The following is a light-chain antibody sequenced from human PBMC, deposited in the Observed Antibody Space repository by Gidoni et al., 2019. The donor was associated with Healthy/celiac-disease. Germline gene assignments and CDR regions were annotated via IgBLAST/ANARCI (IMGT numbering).Light chain of an antibody. CDR3: QSYDSSLSGSGV. J-gene: IGLJ2*01. Sequence: QSVLTQPPSVSGAPGQRVTISCTGCSSNIGAGYDVHWYHQLPGTAPKLLIYGNSNRPSGVPDRFSGSKSGTSASLAITGLQAEDEADYYCQSYDSSLSGSGVFGGGTKLTVL. CDR1: SSNIGAGYD. V-gene: IGLV1-40*01. CDR2: GNS.